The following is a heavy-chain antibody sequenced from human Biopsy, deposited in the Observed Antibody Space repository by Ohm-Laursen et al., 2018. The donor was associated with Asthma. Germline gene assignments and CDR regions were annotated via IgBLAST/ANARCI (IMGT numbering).Heavy chain of an antibody. CDR2: INSVFGTT. Sequence: GASVKASCKSLGGTFNTYVIGWVRQAPGQGLEWMGGINSVFGTTTYPQKFQGRVTITADDSTSTVYMELSSLRSEDTAVYYCARKAGSCISRTCYSLDFWGQGTLVTVSS. CDR3: ARKAGSCISRTCYSLDF. CDR1: GGTFNTYV. D-gene: IGHD2-2*01. V-gene: IGHV1-69*13. J-gene: IGHJ4*02.